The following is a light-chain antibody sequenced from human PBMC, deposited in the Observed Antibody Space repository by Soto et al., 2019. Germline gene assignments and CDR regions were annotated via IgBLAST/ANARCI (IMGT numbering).Light chain of an antibody. J-gene: IGKJ3*01. Sequence: EIVLTQSPGTLSLSPGERATLTCTASQSVTSSCLAWYQRKPGQAPRLLIHTTSIRATDIPDRFSGSGSGTDFTLTISRLEPEDFAVYYCQQCGGSPLFSFGPGTRADI. V-gene: IGKV3-20*01. CDR1: QSVTSSC. CDR3: QQCGGSPLFS. CDR2: TTS.